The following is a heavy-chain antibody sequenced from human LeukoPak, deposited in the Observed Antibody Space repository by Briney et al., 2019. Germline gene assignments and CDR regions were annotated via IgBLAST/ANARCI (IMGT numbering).Heavy chain of an antibody. Sequence: SETLSLTCAVYGGSFSGYYWSWIRQPPGKGLEWIGEINQSGSTNYNPSLKSRVTISVDTSKNQFSLKLSSVTAADTAVYYCARAIGIAAAGPSRYYFDYWGQGTLVTVSS. CDR1: GGSFSGYY. CDR3: ARAIGIAAAGPSRYYFDY. D-gene: IGHD6-13*01. J-gene: IGHJ4*02. V-gene: IGHV4-34*01. CDR2: INQSGST.